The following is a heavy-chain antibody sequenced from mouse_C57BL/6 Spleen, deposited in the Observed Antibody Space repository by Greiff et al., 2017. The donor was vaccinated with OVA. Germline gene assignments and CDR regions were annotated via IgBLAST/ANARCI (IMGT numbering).Heavy chain of an antibody. D-gene: IGHD1-1*01. V-gene: IGHV1-7*01. CDR2: INPSSGYT. Sequence: QVQLQQSGAELAKPGASVKLSCKASGYTFTSYWMHWVKQRPGQGLEWIGYINPSSGYTKYNQKFKDKATLTADKSSSTAYMQLSSLTYEDSAVYYCARDPVTTVVAKGDYFDYWGQGTTLTVSS. CDR3: ARDPVTTVVAKGDYFDY. CDR1: GYTFTSYW. J-gene: IGHJ2*01.